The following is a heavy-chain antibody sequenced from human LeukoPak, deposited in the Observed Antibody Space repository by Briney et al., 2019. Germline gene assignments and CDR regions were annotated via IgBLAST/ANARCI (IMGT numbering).Heavy chain of an antibody. Sequence: ASVKVSCKVSGYTLTELSMHWVRQAPGKGFEWMGGFDPEDGETIYAQKFQGRVTMTEDTSTDTAYMELSSLRSEDTAVYYCATLPITMIVGANWFDPWGQGTLVTVSS. J-gene: IGHJ5*02. CDR3: ATLPITMIVGANWFDP. CDR2: FDPEDGET. V-gene: IGHV1-24*01. D-gene: IGHD3-22*01. CDR1: GYTLTELS.